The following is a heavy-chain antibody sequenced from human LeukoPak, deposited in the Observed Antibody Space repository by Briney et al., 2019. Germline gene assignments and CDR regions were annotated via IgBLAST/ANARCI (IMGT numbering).Heavy chain of an antibody. Sequence: GGSLRLSCAASGFTFSSYGMHWVRQAPGKGLEWVAFIRYDGSNKYYADSVKGRFTISRDNSKNTLYLQMNSLRAEDTAVYYCAKGYSMVRRVRDFDYWGQGTLVTVSS. J-gene: IGHJ4*02. V-gene: IGHV3-30*02. CDR3: AKGYSMVRRVRDFDY. CDR2: IRYDGSNK. CDR1: GFTFSSYG. D-gene: IGHD3-10*01.